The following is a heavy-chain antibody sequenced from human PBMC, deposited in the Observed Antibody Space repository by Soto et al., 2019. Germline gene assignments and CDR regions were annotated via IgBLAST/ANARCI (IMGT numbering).Heavy chain of an antibody. J-gene: IGHJ6*02. CDR3: ASQYDFWSGSDPWYYYGMDV. D-gene: IGHD3-3*01. CDR2: IYYSGST. V-gene: IGHV4-39*01. CDR1: GGSISSSSYY. Sequence: PSETLSLTCTVSGGSISSSSYYWGWIRQPPGKGLEWIGSIYYSGSTYYNPSLKSRVTISVDTSKNQFSLKLSSVTAADTAVYYCASQYDFWSGSDPWYYYGMDVWGQGTTVTVSS.